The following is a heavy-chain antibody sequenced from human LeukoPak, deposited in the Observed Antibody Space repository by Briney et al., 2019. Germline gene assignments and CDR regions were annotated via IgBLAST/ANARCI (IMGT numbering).Heavy chain of an antibody. D-gene: IGHD6-6*01. CDR2: IYTSGST. J-gene: IGHJ4*02. CDR1: GGSISSYY. Sequence: SETLSLTCTVSGGSISSYYWSWIRQPAGKGLEWIGRIYTSGSTNYNPSLKSRVTMSVDTSKNQFSLKLSSVTAADTAVYYCAREPTVAARRGFDYWGQGTLVTVSS. CDR3: AREPTVAARRGFDY. V-gene: IGHV4-4*07.